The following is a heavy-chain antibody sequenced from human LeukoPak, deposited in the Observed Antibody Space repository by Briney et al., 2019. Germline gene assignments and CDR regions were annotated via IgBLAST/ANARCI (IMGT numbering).Heavy chain of an antibody. CDR2: ISSSSSTI. J-gene: IGHJ4*02. CDR3: ARGVPGDY. V-gene: IGHV3-48*04. CDR1: GFTFSSYS. D-gene: IGHD2-2*01. Sequence: GGSLRLSCAASGFTFSSYSMNWVRQAPGKGLEWVSYISSSSSTIYYADSVKGRFTISRDNAKNSLYLQMNSLRAEDTAVYYCARGVPGDYWGQGTLVTVSS.